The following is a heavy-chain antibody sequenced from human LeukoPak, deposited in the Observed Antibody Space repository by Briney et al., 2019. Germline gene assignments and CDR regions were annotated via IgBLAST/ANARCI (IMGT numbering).Heavy chain of an antibody. CDR1: GGSISSYY. CDR3: ARGRFVINRWYYYDSSGFDY. V-gene: IGHV4-59*08. D-gene: IGHD3-22*01. J-gene: IGHJ4*02. CDR2: IYYSGST. Sequence: KPSETLSLTCTVSGGSISSYYWSWIRQPPGKGLEWIGYIYYSGSTNYNPSLKSRVTISVDTSKNQFSLKLSSVTAADTAVYYCARGRFVINRWYYYDSSGFDYWGQGTLVTVSS.